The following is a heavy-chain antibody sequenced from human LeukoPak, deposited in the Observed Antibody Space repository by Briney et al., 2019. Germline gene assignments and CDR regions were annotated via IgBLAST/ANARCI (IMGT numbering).Heavy chain of an antibody. CDR2: ISYDGSNK. D-gene: IGHD6-13*01. V-gene: IGHV3-30*03. J-gene: IGHJ4*02. CDR3: ALKVSQQLDYYFDY. CDR1: GFTFSSYG. Sequence: PGGSLRLSCAASGFTFSSYGMHWVRQAPGKGLEWVAVISYDGSNKYYADSVKGRFTISRDNSKNTLYLQMNSLRAEDTAVYYCALKVSQQLDYYFDYWGQGTLVTVSS.